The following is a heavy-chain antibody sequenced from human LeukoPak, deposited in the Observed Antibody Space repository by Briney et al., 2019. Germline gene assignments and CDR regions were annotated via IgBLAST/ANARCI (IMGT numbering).Heavy chain of an antibody. CDR2: INPNSGGT. D-gene: IGHD2-2*01. CDR1: GSTFTGYY. V-gene: IGHV1-2*02. Sequence: GASVKVSCKASGSTFTGYYMRWVRLAPGQGLEWMGWINPNSGGTNYAQKFQGRVTMTRDTSISTAYMELSRLRSDDTAVYYCARDPPAAITYYGMDVWGQGSTVTVFS. CDR3: ARDPPAAITYYGMDV. J-gene: IGHJ6*02.